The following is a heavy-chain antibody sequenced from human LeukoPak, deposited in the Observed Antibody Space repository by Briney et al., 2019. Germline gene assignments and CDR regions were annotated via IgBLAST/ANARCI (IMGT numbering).Heavy chain of an antibody. CDR3: ARDKIVGATFFDY. V-gene: IGHV3-21*01. Sequence: GGSLRLSCAASGFTFSSYSMNWVRQAPGKGLEWVSSISSSSSYIYYADSVKGRFTISRDNAKNSLYLQMNSLRAEDTAVYYCARDKIVGATFFDYWGQGTLVTVSS. CDR2: ISSSSSYI. D-gene: IGHD1-26*01. J-gene: IGHJ4*02. CDR1: GFTFSSYS.